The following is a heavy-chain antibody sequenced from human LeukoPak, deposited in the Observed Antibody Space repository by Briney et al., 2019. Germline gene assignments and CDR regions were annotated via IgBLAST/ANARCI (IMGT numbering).Heavy chain of an antibody. CDR1: GDSISTYY. J-gene: IGHJ1*01. Sequence: HSETLSLTCTVSGDSISTYYWNWIRQPAGKGLEWIGRTYLSGSSNYNPSLKSRVSMSLDMSKNQFSLRLSSVTAADTAVYYCARGVSYYDSSGYYNEYFQHWGQGTLVTVSS. V-gene: IGHV4-4*07. D-gene: IGHD3-22*01. CDR3: ARGVSYYDSSGYYNEYFQH. CDR2: TYLSGSS.